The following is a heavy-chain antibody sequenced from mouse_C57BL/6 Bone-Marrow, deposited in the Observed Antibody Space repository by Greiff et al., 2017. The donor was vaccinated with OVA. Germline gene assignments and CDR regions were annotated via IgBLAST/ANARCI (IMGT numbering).Heavy chain of an antibody. V-gene: IGHV8-8*01. CDR3: VRKGLGDY. D-gene: IGHD4-1*01. J-gene: IGHJ4*01. Sequence: QVTLKESGPGILQPSPTLSLTCSFSGFSLSTFGMGVGWIRQPSGKGLVWLAHIWWDDDKYYTPVLRSRLTISKTTSNNQVFLKVANVDTADTATYYCVRKGLGDYWGQGTSVTVSS. CDR1: GFSLSTFGMG. CDR2: IWWDDDK.